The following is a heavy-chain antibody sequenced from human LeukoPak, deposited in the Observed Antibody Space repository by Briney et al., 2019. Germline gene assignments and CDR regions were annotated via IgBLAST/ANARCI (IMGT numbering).Heavy chain of an antibody. D-gene: IGHD6-13*01. J-gene: IGHJ4*02. CDR2: IRYDGSNK. CDR1: GFAFRSYA. Sequence: GTSLRLSCAASGFAFRSYAMHWVRQAPGKGLEWVAFIRYDGSNKYYADSVKGRFTISRDNSKNTLYLQMNSLRAEDTAVYYCAKVAIAAAGAPDYWGQGTLVTVSS. CDR3: AKVAIAAAGAPDY. V-gene: IGHV3-30*02.